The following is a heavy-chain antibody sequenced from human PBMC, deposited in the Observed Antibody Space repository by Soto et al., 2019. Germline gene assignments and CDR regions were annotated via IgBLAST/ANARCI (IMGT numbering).Heavy chain of an antibody. CDR2: ISAYNGNT. V-gene: IGHV1-18*01. Sequence: ASVKVSCKASGYTFTSYGISWVRQAPGQGLEWMGWISAYNGNTNYAQKLQGRVTMTTDTSTSTAYMELRSLRSDDTAVYYCARSGVEEITMVRGVINLPFDYWGQGTLVTVSS. D-gene: IGHD3-10*01. J-gene: IGHJ4*02. CDR1: GYTFTSYG. CDR3: ARSGVEEITMVRGVINLPFDY.